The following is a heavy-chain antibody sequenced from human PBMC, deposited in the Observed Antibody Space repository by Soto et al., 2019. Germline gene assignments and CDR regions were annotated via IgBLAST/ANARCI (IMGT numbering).Heavy chain of an antibody. D-gene: IGHD5-12*01. CDR2: IRSKAYGGTT. V-gene: IGHV3-49*05. CDR1: GFTFGDYA. CDR3: TREGDSGYVIRLYYYYYGMDV. Sequence: EVQLVESGGGLVKPGRSLRLSCTASGFTFGDYAMSWFRQAPGKGLEWVGFIRSKAYGGTTEYAASVKGRFTISRDDSKSIAYLQMNSLKTEDTAVYYCTREGDSGYVIRLYYYYYGMDVWGQGTTVTVSS. J-gene: IGHJ6*02.